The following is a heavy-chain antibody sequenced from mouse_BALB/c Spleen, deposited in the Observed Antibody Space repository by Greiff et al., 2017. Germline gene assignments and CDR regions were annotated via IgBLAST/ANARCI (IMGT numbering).Heavy chain of an antibody. Sequence: EVMLVESGGGLVKPGGSLKLSCAASGFTFSDYYMYWVRQTPEKRLEWVATISEGGSYTYYPDSVKGRFTISRDNAKNNLYLQMSSLKSEDTAMYYCARPLQYGNYGGPWFAYWGQGTLVTVSA. J-gene: IGHJ3*01. CDR3: ARPLQYGNYGGPWFAY. CDR2: ISEGGSYT. CDR1: GFTFSDYY. D-gene: IGHD2-10*02. V-gene: IGHV5-4*02.